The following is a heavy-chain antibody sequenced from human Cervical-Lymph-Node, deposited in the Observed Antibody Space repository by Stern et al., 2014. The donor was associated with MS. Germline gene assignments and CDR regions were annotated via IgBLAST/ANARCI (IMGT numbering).Heavy chain of an antibody. CDR1: GFTFNVYD. Sequence: EVQLVESGGGLVQPGGSLRLSCAASGFTFNVYDMNWVRQAPGKGLECVSAITCTGGSTYYPDSVKGRSTISRDNSKSTTYLPMNSLRAEDSAVYYCAKDLVYDYVWAPYSLDFWGQGTLVTVS. CDR2: ITCTGGST. J-gene: IGHJ4*02. D-gene: IGHD3-16*01. V-gene: IGHV3-23*04. CDR3: AKDLVYDYVWAPYSLDF.